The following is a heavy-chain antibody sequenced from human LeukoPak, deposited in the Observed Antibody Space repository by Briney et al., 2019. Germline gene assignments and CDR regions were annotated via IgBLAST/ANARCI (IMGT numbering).Heavy chain of an antibody. CDR2: MNPNSGST. CDR1: VYTFTNYD. Sequence: ASVTVSCKASVYTFTNYDINWVRQAPGQGIEWMGWMNPNSGSTGYAQKFRGRVTMTRDTSISTAYMELSSLKSEDTAVYYCARGPNYDFWGGNYYYMDVWGKGTTVTVSS. CDR3: ARGPNYDFWGGNYYYMDV. D-gene: IGHD3-3*01. J-gene: IGHJ6*03. V-gene: IGHV1-8*01.